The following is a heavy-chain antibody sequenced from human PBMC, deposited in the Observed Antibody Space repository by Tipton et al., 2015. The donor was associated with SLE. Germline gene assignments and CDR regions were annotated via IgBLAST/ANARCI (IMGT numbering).Heavy chain of an antibody. CDR1: GGSISRQY. CDR2: IYYIGTT. D-gene: IGHD1-26*01. CDR3: ARANIVGTIRPFDI. V-gene: IGHV4-59*11. J-gene: IGHJ4*03. Sequence: LRLSCTVSGGSISRQYWSWIRQPPGKGLEWIGYIYYIGTTNYNPSLKSRVTISVDASKNQFSLDLNSVTAADTAIYYCARANIVGTIRPFDIWGQGTLVTVSS.